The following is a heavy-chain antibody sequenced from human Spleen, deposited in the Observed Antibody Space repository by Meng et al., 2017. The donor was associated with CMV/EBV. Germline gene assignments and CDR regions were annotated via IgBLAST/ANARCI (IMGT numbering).Heavy chain of an antibody. CDR2: ISSSGSTI. J-gene: IGHJ4*02. Sequence: GGSLRLSCTASGFTFSSSEMNWVRQAPGKGLEWVSYISSSGSTIYYADSVKGRFTISRDNAKNSLYLQMNSLRAEDSAVYYCVKSAMADFWGQGTLVTVFS. V-gene: IGHV3-48*03. CDR1: GFTFSSSE. D-gene: IGHD2-2*01. CDR3: VKSAMADF.